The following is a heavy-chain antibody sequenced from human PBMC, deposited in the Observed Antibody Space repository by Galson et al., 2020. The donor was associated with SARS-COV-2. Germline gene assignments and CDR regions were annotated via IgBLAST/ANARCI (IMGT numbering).Heavy chain of an antibody. CDR3: AREGLEQWQEPLPKEGPRVY. Sequence: GESLKISCVVSGFTLSRYEMNWVRQAPGKGLEWVAYISSSGNTMYYADSVRGRFTVSRDNAQNLVYLQMNSLRAEDTAVYYCAREGLEQWQEPLPKEGPRVYWGRGTLVTVSS. D-gene: IGHD6-19*01. CDR1: GFTLSRYE. J-gene: IGHJ4*02. CDR2: ISSSGNTM. V-gene: IGHV3-48*03.